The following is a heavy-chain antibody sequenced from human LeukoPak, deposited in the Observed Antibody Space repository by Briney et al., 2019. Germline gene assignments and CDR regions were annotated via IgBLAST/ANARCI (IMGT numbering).Heavy chain of an antibody. CDR2: IFYRGNT. CDR1: GGSIRGSSFY. V-gene: IGHV4-39*01. Sequence: SETLSLTCTVSGGSIRGSSFYWGWIRQPPGGGLEFIGSIFYRGNTYYNPSLKSRVTISVDTSRNQFSLKLSSVTAADTAVYYCASGLYYYYYMDVWGKGTTVTVSS. J-gene: IGHJ6*03. CDR3: ASGLYYYYYMDV. D-gene: IGHD3-16*01.